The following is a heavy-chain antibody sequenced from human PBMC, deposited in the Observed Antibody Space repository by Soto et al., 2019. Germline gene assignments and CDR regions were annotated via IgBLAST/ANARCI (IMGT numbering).Heavy chain of an antibody. CDR3: ARVPIGYCSSTSCHDAFDI. Sequence: PSETLSLTCAVSGGSISSGGYSWSWIRQPPGKGLEWIGYIYHSGSTYYNPSLKSRVTISVDRSKNQFSLKLSSVTAADTAVYYCARVPIGYCSSTSCHDAFDIWGQGTMVTVSS. D-gene: IGHD2-2*01. J-gene: IGHJ3*02. V-gene: IGHV4-30-2*01. CDR1: GGSISSGGYS. CDR2: IYHSGST.